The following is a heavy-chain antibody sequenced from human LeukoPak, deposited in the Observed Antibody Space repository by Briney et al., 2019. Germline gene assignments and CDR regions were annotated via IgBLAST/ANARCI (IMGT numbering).Heavy chain of an antibody. V-gene: IGHV3-33*01. Sequence: PGGSLRLSCAASGFTFSIYGMHWVRQAPGKGLEWVAVIWYDGSNKYYADSVKGRFTISRDNSKNTLYLQMNSLRAEDTAVYYCARNYDYVWGSYRQHYYGMDVWGKGTTVTVSS. D-gene: IGHD3-16*02. J-gene: IGHJ6*04. CDR3: ARNYDYVWGSYRQHYYGMDV. CDR1: GFTFSIYG. CDR2: IWYDGSNK.